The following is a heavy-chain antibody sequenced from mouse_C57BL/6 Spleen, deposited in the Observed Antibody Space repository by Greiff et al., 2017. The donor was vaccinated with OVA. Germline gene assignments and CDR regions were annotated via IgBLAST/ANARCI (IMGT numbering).Heavy chain of an antibody. J-gene: IGHJ2*01. Sequence: EVMLVESEGGLVQPGSSMKLSCTASGFTFSDYYMAWVRQVPEKGLEWVANINYDGSSTYYLDSLKSRFIISRDNAKNILYLQMSSLKSEDTATYYCARTGLLCFDYWGQGTTLTVSS. CDR2: INYDGSST. CDR1: GFTFSDYY. CDR3: ARTGLLCFDY. V-gene: IGHV5-16*01. D-gene: IGHD1-1*01.